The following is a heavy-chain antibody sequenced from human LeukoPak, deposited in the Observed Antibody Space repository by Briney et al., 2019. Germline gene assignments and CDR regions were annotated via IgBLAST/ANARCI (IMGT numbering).Heavy chain of an antibody. CDR3: GSAYYYYYMDV. CDR1: GGTFSSYA. D-gene: IGHD3-10*01. CDR2: IIPIFGTA. J-gene: IGHJ6*03. V-gene: IGHV1-69*06. Sequence: PEASVKVSCKASGGTFSSYAISWVRQAPGQGLEWMGGIIPIFGTANYAQKFQGRVTITADKSTSTAYMELSSLRSEDTAVYFCGSAYYYYYMDVWGKGTTVTVSS.